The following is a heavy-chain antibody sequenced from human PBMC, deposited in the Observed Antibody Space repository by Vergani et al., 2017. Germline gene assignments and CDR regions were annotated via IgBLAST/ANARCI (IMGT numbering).Heavy chain of an antibody. CDR1: GFTFSDYY. D-gene: IGHD3-22*01. CDR3: ARDANDSSGYVIWDAFDI. CDR2: ISSSGSTI. V-gene: IGHV3-11*01. J-gene: IGHJ3*02. Sequence: VQLVESGGGLVKPGGSLRLSCAASGFTFSDYYMSWIRQAPGKGLEWVSYISSSGSTIYYADSVKGRFTISRDNAKNSLYLQMNSLRAEDTAVYYCARDANDSSGYVIWDAFDIWGQGTMVTVSS.